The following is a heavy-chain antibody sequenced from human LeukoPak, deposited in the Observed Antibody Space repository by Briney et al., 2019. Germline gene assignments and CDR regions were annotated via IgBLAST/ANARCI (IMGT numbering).Heavy chain of an antibody. CDR3: ARDGIVVVPAAIGYYYYYMDV. CDR2: INPNSGGT. J-gene: IGHJ6*03. D-gene: IGHD2-2*02. V-gene: IGHV1-2*02. Sequence: ASVKVSCKASGYTFTGYYMHWVRQAPGQGLEWMGWINPNSGGTNYAQKFQGRVTMTRDTSISTAYMELSRLRSDDTAVYYCARDGIVVVPAAIGYYYYYMDVWGKGTTVTFSS. CDR1: GYTFTGYY.